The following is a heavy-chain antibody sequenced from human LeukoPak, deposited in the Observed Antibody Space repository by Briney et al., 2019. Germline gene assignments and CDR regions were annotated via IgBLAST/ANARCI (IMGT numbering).Heavy chain of an antibody. D-gene: IGHD3-10*01. J-gene: IGHJ4*02. CDR3: AKDNLYGSGSYYDY. V-gene: IGHV3-23*01. Sequence: PGGSLRLSCAASGFTCSSYAMSWVRQAPGKGLDWVSAISGSGGSTYYAVSVKGRFTISRDNSKNTLYLQMNSLRAEDTAVYYCAKDNLYGSGSYYDYWGQGTLVTVSS. CDR1: GFTCSSYA. CDR2: ISGSGGST.